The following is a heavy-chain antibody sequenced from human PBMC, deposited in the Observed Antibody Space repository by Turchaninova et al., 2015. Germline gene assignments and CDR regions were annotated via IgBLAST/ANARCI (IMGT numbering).Heavy chain of an antibody. CDR2: INDSGST. CDR3: ARGAGRDDILTGYYHTSENYFDY. J-gene: IGHJ4*02. D-gene: IGHD3-9*01. Sequence: QVKLQEAGPGLVKPAETLALHCSVSRHYISIYYWSWIRQPPGKGLEWIGFINDSGSTNYNPYRKTRVTISLDTSKNQFSLKLRSVTAADTAVYYCARGAGRDDILTGYYHTSENYFDYWGQGTLVTVSS. V-gene: IGHV4-59*01. CDR1: RHYISIYY.